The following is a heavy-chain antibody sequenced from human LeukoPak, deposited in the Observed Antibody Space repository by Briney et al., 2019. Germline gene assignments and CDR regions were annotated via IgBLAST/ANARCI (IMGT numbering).Heavy chain of an antibody. CDR3: ARDTMVRGVYYFDY. CDR1: GFTFSSYA. D-gene: IGHD3-10*01. V-gene: IGHV3-30*04. CDR2: ISYDGSNK. J-gene: IGHJ4*02. Sequence: PGRSLRLSCAASGFTFSSYAMHWVRQAPGKGLEWVAVISYDGSNKYYADSVKGRFTISRDNSKNTLYLQMNSLRAEDTAVYYCARDTMVRGVYYFDYWGQGTLVTVSS.